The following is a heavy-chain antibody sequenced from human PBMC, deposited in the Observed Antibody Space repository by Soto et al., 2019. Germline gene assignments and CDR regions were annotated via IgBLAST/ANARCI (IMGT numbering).Heavy chain of an antibody. J-gene: IGHJ4*02. Sequence: QVQLVQSGTEVKKPGASVKVSCKASGYTFTSYGFNWVRQAPGQGLEWMGWISPYNGNTNYAQKFQGRVTMTTDTSTNTAYMELRSLTSDDTAVYYCARGGLVVPAAAEADYWGQGTLVSVSS. CDR2: ISPYNGNT. V-gene: IGHV1-18*04. CDR1: GYTFTSYG. CDR3: ARGGLVVPAAAEADY. D-gene: IGHD2-2*01.